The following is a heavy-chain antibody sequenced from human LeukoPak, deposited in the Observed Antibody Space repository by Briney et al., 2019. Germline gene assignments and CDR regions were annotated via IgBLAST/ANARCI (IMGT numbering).Heavy chain of an antibody. CDR3: ARDRSGPFLLDY. CDR2: IYHSGST. V-gene: IGHV4-38-2*02. CDR1: GYSISSGYY. Sequence: PSETLSLTCTVSGYSISSGYYWGWIRQPPGKGLDLIGTIYHSGSTYYNPSLKSRVTISVDTSKNQFSLKLNSVTAADTAVYYCARDRSGPFLLDYWGLGTLVTVSS. J-gene: IGHJ4*01.